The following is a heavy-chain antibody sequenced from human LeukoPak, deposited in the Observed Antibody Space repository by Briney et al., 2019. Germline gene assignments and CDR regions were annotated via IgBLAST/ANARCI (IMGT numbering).Heavy chain of an antibody. V-gene: IGHV4-31*03. D-gene: IGHD3-9*01. J-gene: IGHJ3*02. CDR1: GGSISRGGYY. CDR2: IYYSGST. Sequence: PSETLSLTCTVSGGSISRGGYYWSWIRQQPGKGLEWIGYIYYSGSTYYNLSLKSRVTISVDTSKNQFSLKLSSVTAADTAVYYCARTILTGYYMGAFDIWGQGTMVTVSS. CDR3: ARTILTGYYMGAFDI.